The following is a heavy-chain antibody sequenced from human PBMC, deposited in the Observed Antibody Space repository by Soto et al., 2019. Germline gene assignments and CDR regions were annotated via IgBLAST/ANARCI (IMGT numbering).Heavy chain of an antibody. CDR3: ARGGVGATSGLDY. J-gene: IGHJ4*02. V-gene: IGHV3-72*01. D-gene: IGHD1-26*01. Sequence: EVQLVESGGGLVQPGGSLRLSCAASGFTFSDHYMDWVRQAPGKGLEWVGRTRNKANSYTTEYAASVKGRFTVSRDDSKNSLYLQMNSLKTEDTAVYYCARGGVGATSGLDYWGQGTLVTVSS. CDR2: TRNKANSYTT. CDR1: GFTFSDHY.